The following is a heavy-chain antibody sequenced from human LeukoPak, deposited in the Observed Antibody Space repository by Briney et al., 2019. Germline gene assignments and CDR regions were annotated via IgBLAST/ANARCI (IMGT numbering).Heavy chain of an antibody. Sequence: GGSLRLSCAASGFTLSSYGMHWVRQAPGKGLEWVAVISYDGSNKYYADSVKGRFTISRDNSKNTLYLQMNSLRAEDTAVYYCAKDPRLFWMGGYFDYWGQGTLVTVSS. V-gene: IGHV3-30*18. CDR1: GFTLSSYG. CDR3: AKDPRLFWMGGYFDY. J-gene: IGHJ4*02. D-gene: IGHD3-3*01. CDR2: ISYDGSNK.